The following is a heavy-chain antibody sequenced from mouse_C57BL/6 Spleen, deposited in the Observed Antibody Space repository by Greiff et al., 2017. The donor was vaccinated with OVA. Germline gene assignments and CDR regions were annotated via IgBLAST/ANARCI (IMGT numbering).Heavy chain of an antibody. CDR2: IDPSDSYT. CDR3: ASSYYYGSRVYFDY. D-gene: IGHD1-1*01. CDR1: GYTFTSYW. J-gene: IGHJ2*01. Sequence: QVQLQQPGAELVKPGASVKLSCKASGYTFTSYWMQWVKQRPGQGLEWIGEIDPSDSYTNYNQKFKGKATLTVDTSSSTAYMQLSSLTSEDSAVYYCASSYYYGSRVYFDYWGQGTTLTVSS. V-gene: IGHV1-50*01.